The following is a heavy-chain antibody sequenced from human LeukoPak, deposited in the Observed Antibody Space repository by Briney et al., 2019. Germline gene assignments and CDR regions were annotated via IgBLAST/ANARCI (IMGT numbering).Heavy chain of an antibody. CDR2: IYYSGST. CDR3: ARRGSSWLNWFDP. V-gene: IGHV4-59*08. CDR1: GGSISSYY. D-gene: IGHD6-13*01. J-gene: IGHJ5*02. Sequence: SETLSLTCTVSGGSISSYYWSWIRQPPGKGLEWIGYIYYSGSTNYNPSLKSRVTISVDTSKNQFSLKLTSVTAADTAVYYCARRGSSWLNWFDPWGQGTLVTVSS.